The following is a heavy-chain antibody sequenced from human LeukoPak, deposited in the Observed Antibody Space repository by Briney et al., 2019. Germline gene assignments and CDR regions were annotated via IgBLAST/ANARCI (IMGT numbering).Heavy chain of an antibody. CDR3: ARDLAGMNYYYYMDV. Sequence: SETLSLTCTVSGYSISSGYYWGWIRQPPGKGLEWIGSIYHSGSTYYNPSLKSRVTISVDTSKNQFSLKLSSVTAADTAVYYCARDLAGMNYYYYMDVWGKGTTVTISS. D-gene: IGHD6-19*01. V-gene: IGHV4-38-2*02. CDR2: IYHSGST. J-gene: IGHJ6*03. CDR1: GYSISSGYY.